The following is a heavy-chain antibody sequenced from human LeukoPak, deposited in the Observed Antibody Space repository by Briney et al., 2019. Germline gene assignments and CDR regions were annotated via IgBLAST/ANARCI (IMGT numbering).Heavy chain of an antibody. CDR2: IKSKTDGGTT. D-gene: IGHD3-22*01. CDR1: GFTFSNAW. Sequence: PGGSLRLSCAASGFTFSNAWMSWVRQAPGKGLEWVGRIKSKTDGGTTDYAAPVKGRFTISRDDSKNTLYLQMNSLKTEDTAVYYCTTGMAYYYDSSGYYTSDYWGQGTLVTVSS. V-gene: IGHV3-15*01. CDR3: TTGMAYYYDSSGYYTSDY. J-gene: IGHJ4*02.